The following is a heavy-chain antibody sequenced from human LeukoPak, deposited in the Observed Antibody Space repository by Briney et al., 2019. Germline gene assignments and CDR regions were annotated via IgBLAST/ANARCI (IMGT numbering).Heavy chain of an antibody. Sequence: KPGGSLRLSCAASGFTFSTYAMSWVRQAPGKGLEWVSSISSSSSYIYYADSVKGRFTISRDNAKNSLYLQMNSLRAEDTAVYYCARAHYGDYCDYWGQGTLVTVSS. CDR1: GFTFSTYA. D-gene: IGHD4-17*01. CDR2: ISSSSSYI. CDR3: ARAHYGDYCDY. V-gene: IGHV3-21*01. J-gene: IGHJ4*02.